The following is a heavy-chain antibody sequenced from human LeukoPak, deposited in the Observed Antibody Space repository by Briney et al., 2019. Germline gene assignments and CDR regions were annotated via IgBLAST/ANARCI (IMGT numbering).Heavy chain of an antibody. CDR3: ARVRCSGGSCQTYYYYGMDV. V-gene: IGHV7-4-1*02. J-gene: IGHJ6*02. D-gene: IGHD2-15*01. CDR1: GYTFTSYA. CDR2: INTNTGNP. Sequence: GASVNVSCKASGYTFTSYAMNWVRQAPGQGLEWMGWINTNTGNPTYAQGFTGRFVFSLDTSVSTAYLQISSLKAEDTAVYYCARVRCSGGSCQTYYYYGMDVWGQGTTVTVSS.